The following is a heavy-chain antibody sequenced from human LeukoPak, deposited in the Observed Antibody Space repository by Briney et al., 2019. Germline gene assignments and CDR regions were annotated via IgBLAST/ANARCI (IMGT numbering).Heavy chain of an antibody. CDR2: INSDGSST. D-gene: IGHD2-21*02. V-gene: IGHV3-74*01. Sequence: TGGSLRLSCAASGFTFSSYWMHWVRQAPGKGLVWVSRINSDGSSTSYADSVKGRFTISRDNAKNTLYLQMNSLRPEDTAVYYCARERVVVTALEDCYYGMDVWGQGTTVTVSS. CDR3: ARERVVVTALEDCYYGMDV. J-gene: IGHJ6*02. CDR1: GFTFSSYW.